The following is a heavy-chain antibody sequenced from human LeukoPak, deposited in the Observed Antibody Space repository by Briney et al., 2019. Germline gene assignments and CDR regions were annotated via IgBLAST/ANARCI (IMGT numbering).Heavy chain of an antibody. CDR3: AKDLDRASCSGGSCYPFDY. Sequence: GGSLRLSCAGSGFIFSDYYMSWIRQAPGKGLEWVSNISTSGSTIDYADSVKGRFTISRDNAKNSLYLQMNRLRAEDTAVYYCAKDLDRASCSGGSCYPFDYWGQGTLVTVSS. CDR1: GFIFSDYY. D-gene: IGHD2-15*01. V-gene: IGHV3-11*01. J-gene: IGHJ4*02. CDR2: ISTSGSTI.